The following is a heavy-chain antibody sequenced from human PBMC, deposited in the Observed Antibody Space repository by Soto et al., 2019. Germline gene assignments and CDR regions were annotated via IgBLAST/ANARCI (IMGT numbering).Heavy chain of an antibody. V-gene: IGHV3-48*02. CDR2: ISSTSSTK. J-gene: IGHJ6*02. D-gene: IGHD3-10*01. Sequence: GGSLRLSCAASGFTFSSHGMIWVRQAPGKGLEWVSYISSTSSTKSYADSVKGRFTISRDNAKNSLYLQMNSLRDEDTAVYYCARRITMVRGPYYYSGIDVWGQGTTVTVSS. CDR1: GFTFSSHG. CDR3: ARRITMVRGPYYYSGIDV.